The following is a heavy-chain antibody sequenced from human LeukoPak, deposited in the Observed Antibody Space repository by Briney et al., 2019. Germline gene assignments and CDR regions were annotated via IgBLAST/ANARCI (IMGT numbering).Heavy chain of an antibody. D-gene: IGHD3-10*01. CDR2: ISTHSTYT. J-gene: IGHJ4*02. CDR3: ATYYYASGSSD. CDR1: GFIFSDYS. Sequence: GGSLRLSCAASGFIFSDYSMSWIRQAPGKGLEWVSYISTHSTYTHYADSVRGRFTISRDNAKNSLYLQMNCLRAEDTAVYYCATYYYASGSSDWGQGTLVTVSS. V-gene: IGHV3-11*03.